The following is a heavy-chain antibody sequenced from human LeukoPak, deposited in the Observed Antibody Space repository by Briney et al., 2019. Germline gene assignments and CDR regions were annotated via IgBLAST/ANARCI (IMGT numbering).Heavy chain of an antibody. CDR2: IHNDGTQG. CDR3: AKEGDEFRGYLDV. D-gene: IGHD3-16*01. V-gene: IGHV3-30*02. CDR1: GFTLSRLG. J-gene: IGHJ6*03. Sequence: GGPLRLSCAASGFTLSRLGMQWVRQAPGKGLEWVAVIHNDGTQGQYADSVKGRFTIYKDNSQNTLYLQMNNLRDDDTAVYYCAKEGDEFRGYLDVWGKGTTVTVYS.